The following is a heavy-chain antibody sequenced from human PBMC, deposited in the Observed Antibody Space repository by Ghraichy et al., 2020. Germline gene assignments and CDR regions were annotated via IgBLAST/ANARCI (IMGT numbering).Heavy chain of an antibody. CDR1: GFTFSNYW. CDR3: ARGEYHDYWSGYFDF. J-gene: IGHJ4*01. D-gene: IGHD3-3*01. Sequence: GESLKLSCAGSGFTFSNYWMHWVRQAPGKGLVWVSRMNSVGTTINYADSVKGRFTISRDNARNTLSLQMNRLTAEDTGVYYCARGEYHDYWSGYFDFWGHGTLVTVSS. CDR2: MNSVGTTI. V-gene: IGHV3-74*01.